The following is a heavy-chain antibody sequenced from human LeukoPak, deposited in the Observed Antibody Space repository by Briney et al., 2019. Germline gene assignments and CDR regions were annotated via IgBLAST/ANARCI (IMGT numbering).Heavy chain of an antibody. CDR3: ARSSSSWYGY. CDR2: ISSSGSTI. CDR1: GFTFSSYE. J-gene: IGHJ4*02. Sequence: GGSLRLSCAASGFTFSSYEMNWVRQAPGKGLEWVSYISSSGSTIYYADSVKGRFTISRDNAKNALYLQMNSLRAEHTAVYCCARSSSSWYGYWGQGTLVTVSS. D-gene: IGHD6-13*01. V-gene: IGHV3-48*03.